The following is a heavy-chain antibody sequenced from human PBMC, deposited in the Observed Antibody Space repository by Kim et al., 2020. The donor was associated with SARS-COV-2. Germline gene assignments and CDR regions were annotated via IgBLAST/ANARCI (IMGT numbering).Heavy chain of an antibody. CDR3: ARGGGAAGAALRNYFDY. D-gene: IGHD2-15*01. J-gene: IGHJ4*02. CDR1: GYTFTSYA. Sequence: ASVKVSCQASGYTFTSYAMHWVRQAPGQRLEWMGWINAGNGNTKYSQKFQGRVTITRDTSASTAYMELSSLRYEDTAVHYCARGGGAAGAALRNYFDYWGQGTLVTVSS. CDR2: INAGNGNT. V-gene: IGHV1-3*01.